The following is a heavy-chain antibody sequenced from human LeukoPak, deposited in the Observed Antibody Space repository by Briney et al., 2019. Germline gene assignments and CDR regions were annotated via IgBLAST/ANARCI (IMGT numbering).Heavy chain of an antibody. CDR1: GFTFSDYY. CDR3: ARFIAAPYYFDY. V-gene: IGHV3-11*06. J-gene: IGHJ4*02. CDR2: ISSSRSYI. D-gene: IGHD6-13*01. Sequence: GGSLRLSCAASGFTFSDYYMSWIRQAPGKGLEWVSFISSSRSYIYYADSVKGRFTISRDNAKNSLYLQMNSLRAEDTAVYYCARFIAAPYYFDYWGRGTLATVSS.